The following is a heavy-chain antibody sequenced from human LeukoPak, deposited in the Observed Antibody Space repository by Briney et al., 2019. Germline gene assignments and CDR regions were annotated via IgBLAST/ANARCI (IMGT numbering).Heavy chain of an antibody. D-gene: IGHD4-17*01. Sequence: SETLSLTCTVSGGSISSSSYYWGWIRQPPGKGLEWIGSIYYSGSTYYNPYLKSRVTISVDTSKNQFSLKLSSVTAADTAVYYCARRPRYGDYEFDYWGQGTLVTVSS. CDR2: IYYSGST. CDR3: ARRPRYGDYEFDY. J-gene: IGHJ4*02. CDR1: GGSISSSSYY. V-gene: IGHV4-39*01.